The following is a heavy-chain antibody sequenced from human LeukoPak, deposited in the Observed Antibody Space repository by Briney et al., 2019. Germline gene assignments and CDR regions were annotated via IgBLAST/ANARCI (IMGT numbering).Heavy chain of an antibody. CDR1: GYTFTSYY. V-gene: IGHV1-46*01. J-gene: IGHJ4*02. D-gene: IGHD6-19*01. CDR2: INPSGGSR. CDR3: ARDSSGWYGRGTSLHY. Sequence: GASEKVSCKASGYTFTSYYIHWVRQAPGQGLEWMGIINPSGGSRTYAQRFLGRVTMTRGTSTSTVYMELSSLRSEDTAVYYCARDSSGWYGRGTSLHYWGQGTLVTVSS.